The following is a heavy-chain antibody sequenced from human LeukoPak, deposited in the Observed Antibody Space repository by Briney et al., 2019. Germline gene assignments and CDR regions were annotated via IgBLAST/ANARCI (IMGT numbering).Heavy chain of an antibody. CDR3: AKGQYSSGWYRGDWFDP. V-gene: IGHV3-30*18. Sequence: GGSLRLSCAASGFTFSSYGMRWVRQAPGKGLEWVAVISYDGSNKYYADSVKGRFTISRDNSKNTLYLQMNSLRAEDTAVYYCAKGQYSSGWYRGDWFDPWGQGTLVTVSS. D-gene: IGHD6-19*01. CDR2: ISYDGSNK. CDR1: GFTFSSYG. J-gene: IGHJ5*02.